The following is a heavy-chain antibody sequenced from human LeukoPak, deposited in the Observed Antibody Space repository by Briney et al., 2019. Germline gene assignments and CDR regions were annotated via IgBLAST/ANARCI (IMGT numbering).Heavy chain of an antibody. Sequence: TGGSLRFSCAASGFTFSSYAMSWVRQAPGKGLEWVSAISGSGGSTYYADSVKGRFTISRDNSKNTLYLQMNSLRAEDTAVYYCAKRGPGHFWSGYLNWFDPWGQGTLVTVSS. D-gene: IGHD3-3*02. J-gene: IGHJ5*02. CDR1: GFTFSSYA. CDR3: AKRGPGHFWSGYLNWFDP. V-gene: IGHV3-23*01. CDR2: ISGSGGST.